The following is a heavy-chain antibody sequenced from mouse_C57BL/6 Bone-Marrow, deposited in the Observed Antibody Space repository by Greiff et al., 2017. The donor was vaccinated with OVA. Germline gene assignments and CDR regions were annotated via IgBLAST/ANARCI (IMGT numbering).Heavy chain of an antibody. V-gene: IGHV10-1*01. Sequence: EVKVVESGGGLVQPKGSLKLSCAASGFSFNTYAMNWVRQAPGKGLEWVARIRSKSNNYATYYADSVKDRFTISRDDSESMLYLQMNNLKTEDTAMYYCVRPAYYSNSYAMDYWGQGTSVTVSS. CDR3: VRPAYYSNSYAMDY. CDR2: IRSKSNNYAT. CDR1: GFSFNTYA. D-gene: IGHD2-5*01. J-gene: IGHJ4*01.